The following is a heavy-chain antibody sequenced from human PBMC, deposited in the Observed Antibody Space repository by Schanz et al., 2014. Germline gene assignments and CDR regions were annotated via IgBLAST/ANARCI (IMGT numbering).Heavy chain of an antibody. Sequence: QVQLVESGGGVVQPGRSLRLSCATSGFSFDKYGMHWVRQAPGKGLEWVGVIWYDGSKTYYADSVRGRFTISRENSKNTLHLQMNSLRAEDTAVYYCARGRARQLVHWFDPWGQGTLVTVSS. V-gene: IGHV3-33*01. CDR2: IWYDGSKT. CDR3: ARGRARQLVHWFDP. J-gene: IGHJ5*02. D-gene: IGHD6-13*01. CDR1: GFSFDKYG.